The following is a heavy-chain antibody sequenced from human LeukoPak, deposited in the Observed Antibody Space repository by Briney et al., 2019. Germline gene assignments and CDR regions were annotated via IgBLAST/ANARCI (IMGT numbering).Heavy chain of an antibody. CDR3: ARFLSSGYSAQYYFYMDV. J-gene: IGHJ6*03. CDR1: GGSISSGSHY. CDR2: IYYNGST. V-gene: IGHV4-61*02. Sequence: SQTLSLTRTVSGGSISSGSHYWNWIRQPAGKGLEWIGRIYYNGSTNYNPSLKSRVTISVDTSKNQFSLRLSSVTAADTAVYYCARFLSSGYSAQYYFYMDVWGKGIGVTASS. D-gene: IGHD3-22*01.